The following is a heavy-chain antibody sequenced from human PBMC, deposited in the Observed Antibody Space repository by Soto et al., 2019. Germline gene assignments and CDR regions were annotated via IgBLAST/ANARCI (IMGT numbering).Heavy chain of an antibody. J-gene: IGHJ4*02. Sequence: GGSLRLSCAASGFTFSSYAMHWVRQAPGKGLEWVAVISYDGSNKYYADSVKGRFTISRDNSKNTLYLQMNSLRAEDTAVYYCARRDGYRVKSHFDYWGKGTLVTVSS. V-gene: IGHV3-30-3*01. CDR2: ISYDGSNK. D-gene: IGHD5-12*01. CDR3: ARRDGYRVKSHFDY. CDR1: GFTFSSYA.